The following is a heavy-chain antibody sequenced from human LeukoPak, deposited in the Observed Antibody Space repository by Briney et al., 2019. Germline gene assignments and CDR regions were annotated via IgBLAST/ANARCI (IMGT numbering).Heavy chain of an antibody. CDR3: ARDSMITFGGVIVTGVFDY. CDR1: GFTFSSYA. J-gene: IGHJ4*02. V-gene: IGHV3-30*04. CDR2: ISYDGSNK. D-gene: IGHD3-16*02. Sequence: PGGSLRLSCAASGFTFSSYAMHWVRQAPGKGLEWVAVISYDGSNKYYADSVKGRFTISRDNSKNTLYLQMNCLRAEDTAVYYCARDSMITFGGVIVTGVFDYWGQGTLVTVSS.